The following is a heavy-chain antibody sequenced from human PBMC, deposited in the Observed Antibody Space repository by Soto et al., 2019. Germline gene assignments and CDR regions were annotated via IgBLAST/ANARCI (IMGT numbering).Heavy chain of an antibody. D-gene: IGHD2-15*01. V-gene: IGHV4-39*01. Sequence: SETLSLTCTVSGGSINTNNYYWGWVRQPPGKGLEWIGSVFYNGTTYYSPSLKSRGTISLSPSRTQFSMKLESVTAADTAVYFCARLVVVSPVANAWGQGTLVTVSS. J-gene: IGHJ5*02. CDR2: VFYNGTT. CDR1: GGSINTNNYY. CDR3: ARLVVVSPVANA.